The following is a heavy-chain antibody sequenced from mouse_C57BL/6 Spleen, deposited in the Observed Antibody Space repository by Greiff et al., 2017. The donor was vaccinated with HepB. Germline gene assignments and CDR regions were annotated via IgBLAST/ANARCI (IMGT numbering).Heavy chain of an antibody. V-gene: IGHV1-26*01. CDR3: ARHGNYFAY. J-gene: IGHJ3*01. CDR2: INPNNGGT. D-gene: IGHD2-1*01. CDR1: GYTFTDYY. Sequence: VQLKQSGPELVKPGASVKISCKASGYTFTDYYMNWVKQSHGKSLEWIGDINPNNGGTSYNQKFKGKATLTVDKSSSTAYMELRSLTSEDSAVYYCARHGNYFAYWGQGTLVTVSA.